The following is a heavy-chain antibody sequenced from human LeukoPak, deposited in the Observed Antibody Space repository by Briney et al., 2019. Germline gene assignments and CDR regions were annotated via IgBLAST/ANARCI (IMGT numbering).Heavy chain of an antibody. CDR3: ARPIVVVPAIHPRYYYYMDV. CDR1: GYSISSGYY. Sequence: KASETLSLTCTVSGYSISSGYYWAWIRQPPGKGLECFGSIYHSGSTYYNPSLRSRFTIAVDTSKNQFSLKLTSVTAADTAVYYCARPIVVVPAIHPRYYYYMDVWGKGTTVTVSS. CDR2: IYHSGST. D-gene: IGHD2-2*01. J-gene: IGHJ6*03. V-gene: IGHV4-38-2*02.